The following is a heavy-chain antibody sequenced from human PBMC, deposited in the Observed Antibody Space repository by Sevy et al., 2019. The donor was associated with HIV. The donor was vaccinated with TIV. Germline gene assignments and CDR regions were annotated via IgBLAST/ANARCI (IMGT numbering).Heavy chain of an antibody. CDR2: MNPNSGNT. D-gene: IGHD2-15*01. CDR3: ARGGRYCSGGSCLRWYFDY. V-gene: IGHV1-8*01. Sequence: ASVKVSCKASGYTFTSYDINWVRQATGQGLEWMGWMNPNSGNTGYAQKFQGRVTMTRNTSIGTAYMELSSLRSEDTAVYYCARGGRYCSGGSCLRWYFDYWGQGTLVTVSS. J-gene: IGHJ4*02. CDR1: GYTFTSYD.